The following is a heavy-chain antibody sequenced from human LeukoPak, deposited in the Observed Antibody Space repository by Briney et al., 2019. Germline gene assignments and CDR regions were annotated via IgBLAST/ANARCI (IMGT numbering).Heavy chain of an antibody. J-gene: IGHJ5*02. D-gene: IGHD6-13*01. CDR3: ARAEAPNVAAAARGWFDP. V-gene: IGHV3-48*04. CDR1: GFTVSSNY. Sequence: GGSLRLSCAASGFTVSSNYMSWVRQAPGKGLEWVSYISSSSSTIYYADSVKGRFTISRDNAKNSLYLQMNSLRAEDTAVYYCARAEAPNVAAAARGWFDPWGQGTLVTVSS. CDR2: ISSSSSTI.